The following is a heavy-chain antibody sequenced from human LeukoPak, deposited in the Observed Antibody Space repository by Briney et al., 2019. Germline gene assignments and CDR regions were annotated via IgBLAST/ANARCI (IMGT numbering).Heavy chain of an antibody. V-gene: IGHV1-69*05. CDR2: IIPIFGTA. CDR1: GGTFSSYA. Sequence: ASVKVSCKASGGTFSSYAISWVRQAPGQGLEWMGGIIPIFGTANYAQKLQGRVTMTTDTSTSTAYMELRSLRSDDTAVYYCARGIQLQVGHFDYWGQGTLVTVSS. CDR3: ARGIQLQVGHFDY. J-gene: IGHJ4*02. D-gene: IGHD5-24*01.